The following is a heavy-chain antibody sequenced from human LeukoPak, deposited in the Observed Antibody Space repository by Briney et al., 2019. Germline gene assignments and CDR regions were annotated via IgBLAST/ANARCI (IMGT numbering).Heavy chain of an antibody. V-gene: IGHV3-48*02. CDR1: AFTFSDYS. CDR3: AREREMATIFDY. Sequence: GGSLRLSCAASAFTFSDYSMNWVRQAPGKGLEWISYIDTSSSTMYYADSVMGRFTISRDNAKESLYLQMNSLRDEDTAVYYCAREREMATIFDYWGQGTLVTVSS. D-gene: IGHD5-24*01. CDR2: IDTSSSTM. J-gene: IGHJ4*02.